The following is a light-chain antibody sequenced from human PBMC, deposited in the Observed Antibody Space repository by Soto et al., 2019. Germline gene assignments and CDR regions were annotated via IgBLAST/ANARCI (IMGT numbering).Light chain of an antibody. CDR2: GAS. J-gene: IGKJ4*01. CDR3: QQYNNWQVT. V-gene: IGKV3-15*01. CDR1: QSVGSN. Sequence: ERVMTQSPATLSVSPGERATLSCRASQSVGSNLAWYQQKPGQAPRLLIFGASSRATGVPARFSGSGSGTEFTLTINSLQSEDFAVYYCQQYNNWQVTFGGGTKVEIK.